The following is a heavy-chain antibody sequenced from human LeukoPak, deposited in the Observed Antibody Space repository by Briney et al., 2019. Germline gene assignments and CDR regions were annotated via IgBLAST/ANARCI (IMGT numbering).Heavy chain of an antibody. Sequence: GGSLRLSCAASGFTFVSYTMIWVRQAPGKGLDWVSSISSSSTYVFYADSVRGRFTISRDNAKNSLSLQMNSLRDEDMAIYYCAKDRAPRAAAYYFDCWGQGTLVTVSS. D-gene: IGHD6-13*01. CDR2: ISSSSTYV. CDR1: GFTFVSYT. J-gene: IGHJ4*02. V-gene: IGHV3-21*01. CDR3: AKDRAPRAAAYYFDC.